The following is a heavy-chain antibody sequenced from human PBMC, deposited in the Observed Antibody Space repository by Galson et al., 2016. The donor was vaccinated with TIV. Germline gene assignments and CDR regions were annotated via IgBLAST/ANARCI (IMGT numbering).Heavy chain of an antibody. CDR1: GHSFTRDYS. D-gene: IGHD1-7*01. Sequence: LSLTCTVSGHSFTRDYSWGWIRQPPGKGLEWIGSVYYTGGTYYNPSLRSRVTVSLDTSNNQFFLKLSSVTAADTAVYYCTREIAGTTVHSWGQGARVTVSS. J-gene: IGHJ4*02. CDR2: VYYTGGT. V-gene: IGHV4-38-2*02. CDR3: TREIAGTTVHS.